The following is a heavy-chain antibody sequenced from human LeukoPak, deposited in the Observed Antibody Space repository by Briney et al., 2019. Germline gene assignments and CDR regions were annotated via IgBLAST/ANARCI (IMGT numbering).Heavy chain of an antibody. J-gene: IGHJ6*02. V-gene: IGHV4-59*12. CDR3: ARGGYDSSGYYYGYYYYGMDV. D-gene: IGHD3-22*01. CDR2: IYYSVDT. Sequence: PLETPSLTCAVSGGSLRRYYWGCICPRPRERLGWSWYIYYSVDTNNSPTVKSRVTISIHTFKSQFSLKLSSVTAADTAVYYCARGGYDSSGYYYGYYYYGMDVWGQGITVTVSS. CDR1: GGSLRRYY.